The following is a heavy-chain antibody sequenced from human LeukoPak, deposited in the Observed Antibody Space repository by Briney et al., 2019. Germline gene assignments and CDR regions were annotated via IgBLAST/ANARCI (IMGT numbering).Heavy chain of an antibody. CDR2: INHSGST. V-gene: IGHV4-34*01. J-gene: IGHJ4*02. Sequence: SETLSLTCAVYGGSFSGYYWSWIRQPPGKGLEWIGEINHSGSTNYNPSLKSRVTISVDTSKNQFSLKRSSVTAADTAVYYCARRRVGSGSNNFDYWGQGTLVTVSS. CDR1: GGSFSGYY. CDR3: ARRRVGSGSNNFDY. D-gene: IGHD3-10*01.